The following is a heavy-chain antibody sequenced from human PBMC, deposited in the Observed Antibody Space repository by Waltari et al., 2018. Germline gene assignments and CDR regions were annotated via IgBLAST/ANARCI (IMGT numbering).Heavy chain of an antibody. CDR2: ISPIFGTA. CDR1: GGTFSSYA. CDR3: ARVLADSGSPSPERHGMDV. V-gene: IGHV1-69*13. D-gene: IGHD1-26*01. Sequence: QVQLVQSGAEVKKPGSSVKVSCKASGGTFSSYAISWVRQAPGQGLEWMGGISPIFGTATYAQKCQRRVTITADESTSTAYMELSSLRSEDTAVYYCARVLADSGSPSPERHGMDVWGQGTTVTVSS. J-gene: IGHJ6*02.